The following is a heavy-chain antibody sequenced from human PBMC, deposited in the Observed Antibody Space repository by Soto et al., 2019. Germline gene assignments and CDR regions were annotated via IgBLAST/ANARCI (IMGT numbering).Heavy chain of an antibody. D-gene: IGHD2-8*01. CDR2: FDPEDGET. CDR1: GYALTELS. J-gene: IGHJ3*02. Sequence: ASVKVACKVSGYALTELSMHWVRQAPGKGLEWMGGFDPEDGETIYAQKFQGRVTMTEDTSTDTAYMELSSLRSEDTAVYYCATASWSLGVFDIWGQGTMVTVSS. V-gene: IGHV1-24*01. CDR3: ATASWSLGVFDI.